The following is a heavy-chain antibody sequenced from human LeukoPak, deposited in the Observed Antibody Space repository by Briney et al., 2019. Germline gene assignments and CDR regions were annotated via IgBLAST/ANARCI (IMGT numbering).Heavy chain of an antibody. D-gene: IGHD3-3*01. J-gene: IGHJ6*04. V-gene: IGHV3-23*01. CDR2: ISGGGSST. CDR1: GFTFTSYA. CDR3: AKESGQLDV. Sequence: GGYLRLYCAASGFTFTSYAMSWVRQAPGKGLEWVSGISGGGSSTYYADSVKGRFTISRDNSKNTLYLQMNSLRGEDTAVYYCAKESGQLDVWGKGTTVTVSS.